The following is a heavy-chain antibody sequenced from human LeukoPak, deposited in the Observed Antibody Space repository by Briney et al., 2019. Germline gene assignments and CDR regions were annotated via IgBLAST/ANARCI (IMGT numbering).Heavy chain of an antibody. CDR2: ISGDGSST. V-gene: IGHV3-74*01. CDR1: GFTFSNHW. Sequence: GGSLRLSCAASGFTFSNHWMQWVRQAPGKGLVWVSRISGDGSSTRYADSVKGRFTISRDNAKNTLFLQMNSLRAEDTAVYYCARDNNWNYPDYWGQGTLVTVSS. D-gene: IGHD1-7*01. CDR3: ARDNNWNYPDY. J-gene: IGHJ4*02.